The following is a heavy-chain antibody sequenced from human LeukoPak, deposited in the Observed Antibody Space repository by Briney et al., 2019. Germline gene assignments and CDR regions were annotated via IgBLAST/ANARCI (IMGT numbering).Heavy chain of an antibody. Sequence: GGSLRLSCAASGFTFSHYWMSWVRQAPGKGLEWVATIKPDGSYNDYVDSVKGRFTISRDNAKNSLYLQMSSLRAEDTAVYSCANEMNWSFGYWGQGTLVTVSS. D-gene: IGHD1-1*01. J-gene: IGHJ4*02. CDR3: ANEMNWSFGY. V-gene: IGHV3-7*02. CDR2: IKPDGSYN. CDR1: GFTFSHYW.